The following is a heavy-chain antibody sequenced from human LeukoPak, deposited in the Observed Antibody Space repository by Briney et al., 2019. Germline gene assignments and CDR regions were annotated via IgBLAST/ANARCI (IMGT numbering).Heavy chain of an antibody. D-gene: IGHD1-26*01. J-gene: IGHJ6*02. CDR2: ISYDGSNK. CDR3: AKGSFSPYYYDGMDV. V-gene: IGHV3-30*18. CDR1: GFTFSSYG. Sequence: GGSLRLSCAASGFTFSSYGMHWVRQAPGKGLEWVAVISYDGSNKYYADSVKGRFTISTDNSKNTLYLQMNSLRAEDTAVYYCAKGSFSPYYYDGMDVWGQGTTVTVSS.